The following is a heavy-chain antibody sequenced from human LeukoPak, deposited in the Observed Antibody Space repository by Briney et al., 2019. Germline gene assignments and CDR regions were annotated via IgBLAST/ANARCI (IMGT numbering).Heavy chain of an antibody. Sequence: SETLSLTCAVYGGCFSGYYWSWIRQPPGKGLEWIGEINHSGSTNYNPSLKSRVTISVDTSKNQFSLKLSSVTAADTAVYYCARGSGYCSGGSCQSEYYFDYWGQGTLVTVSS. D-gene: IGHD2-15*01. CDR1: GGCFSGYY. CDR2: INHSGST. V-gene: IGHV4-34*01. J-gene: IGHJ4*02. CDR3: ARGSGYCSGGSCQSEYYFDY.